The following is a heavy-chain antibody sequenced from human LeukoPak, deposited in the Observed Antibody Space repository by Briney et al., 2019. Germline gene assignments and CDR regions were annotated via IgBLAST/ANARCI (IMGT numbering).Heavy chain of an antibody. CDR1: GGSISSYY. V-gene: IGHV4-59*01. CDR2: IYYSGST. Sequence: SETLSLTCTVSGGSISSYYWSWIRQPPGKGLEWIGYIYYSGSTNYNPSLKSRVTISVDTSKNQFPLKLSSVTAADTAVYYCASSSWYGRLDYWGQGTLVTVSS. CDR3: ASSSWYGRLDY. D-gene: IGHD6-13*01. J-gene: IGHJ4*02.